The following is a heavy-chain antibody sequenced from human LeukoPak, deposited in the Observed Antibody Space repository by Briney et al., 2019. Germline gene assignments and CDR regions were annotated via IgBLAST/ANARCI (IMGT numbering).Heavy chain of an antibody. CDR1: GGSLSNYY. CDR3: AGGGDWKYFHY. CDR2: RYYSGST. J-gene: IGHJ4*02. D-gene: IGHD2-21*02. Sequence: SETLSLTRTVSGGSLSNYYWSCIRQPPGKGLEWIGYRYYSGSTNYNPSLISRVTISVDTSRNQFSLKLTSVTAADTAVYFCAGGGDWKYFHYWGQGALVTVSS. V-gene: IGHV4-59*01.